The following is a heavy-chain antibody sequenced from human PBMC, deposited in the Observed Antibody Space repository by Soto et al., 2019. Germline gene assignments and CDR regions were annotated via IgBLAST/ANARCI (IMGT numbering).Heavy chain of an antibody. J-gene: IGHJ5*02. CDR1: GFSLSTGGAG. CDR3: AHRGYGDYPRDNWFDP. Sequence: QITLKESGPTLVKPTQTLTLTCTFSGFSLSTGGAGVGWIRQPPGKALEWLALIYWNDDKRYSPSLKSRLTITEDTSKNQVVLIMPNMDPVDTATYYCAHRGYGDYPRDNWFDPWGQGTLVTVSS. V-gene: IGHV2-5*01. D-gene: IGHD4-17*01. CDR2: IYWNDDK.